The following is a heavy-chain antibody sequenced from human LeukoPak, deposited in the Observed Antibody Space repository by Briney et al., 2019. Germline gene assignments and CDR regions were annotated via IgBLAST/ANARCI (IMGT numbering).Heavy chain of an antibody. CDR2: IYYTEST. Sequence: SQTLSLTCTVSGGSISSGGYYWSWIRQPPGKGLEWIGYIYYTESTDYNPSLKSRVTISVDTSKDQFSLKLSSVTAADTAVYYCARERGVYYYGMDVWGQGTTVTVSS. J-gene: IGHJ6*02. CDR1: GGSISSGGYY. D-gene: IGHD3-10*01. CDR3: ARERGVYYYGMDV. V-gene: IGHV4-30-4*08.